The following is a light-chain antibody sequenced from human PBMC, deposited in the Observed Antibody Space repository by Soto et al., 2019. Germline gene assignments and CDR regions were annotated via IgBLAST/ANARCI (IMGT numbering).Light chain of an antibody. J-gene: IGKJ1*01. CDR3: QQYGSSPRT. CDR1: QSISGW. V-gene: IGKV1-5*03. CDR2: KAS. Sequence: QLTQAPSTLSASFGDRVTITCRASQSISGWLAWYQQKPGKAPKLLIYKASSLQSGVPSRFSGSGSGTEFTLTISRLEPEDFAVYYCQQYGSSPRTFGQGTKVDIK.